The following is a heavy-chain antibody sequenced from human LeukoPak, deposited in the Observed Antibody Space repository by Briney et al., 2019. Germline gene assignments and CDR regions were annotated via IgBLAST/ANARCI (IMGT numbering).Heavy chain of an antibody. CDR1: GDSIRNDYW. CDR3: ARRHSTYYYGSGSYYKPSNYYYMDV. CDR2: INHSGST. J-gene: IGHJ6*03. Sequence: SETLSLTCVVSGDSIRNDYWWNWVRQPPGKGLEWIGEINHSGSTNYNPSLKSRVTISVDTSKNQFSLKLSSVTAADTAVYYCARRHSTYYYGSGSYYKPSNYYYMDVWGKGTTVTISS. V-gene: IGHV4-4*02. D-gene: IGHD3-10*01.